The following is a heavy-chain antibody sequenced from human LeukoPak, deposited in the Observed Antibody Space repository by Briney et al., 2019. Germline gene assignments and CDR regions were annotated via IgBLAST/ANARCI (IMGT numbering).Heavy chain of an antibody. J-gene: IGHJ4*01. V-gene: IGHV4-39*01. Sequence: SETLSLTCTVSGDSLSSSSYYWGWIRQPPGKGLEWIGSISYSGSTFYNPSLKSRVTISVDTSKNQFSLKLTSVTAADTAVYYCATVLNAYFFNYWGNGTLVTVSS. D-gene: IGHD4-23*01. CDR1: GDSLSSSSYY. CDR2: ISYSGST. CDR3: ATVLNAYFFNY.